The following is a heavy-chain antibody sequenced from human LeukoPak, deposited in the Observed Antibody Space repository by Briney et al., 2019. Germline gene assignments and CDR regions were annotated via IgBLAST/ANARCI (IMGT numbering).Heavy chain of an antibody. CDR3: AIYDGGLFEY. J-gene: IGHJ4*02. V-gene: IGHV3-23*01. CDR1: GCTFSNSA. Sequence: GRSLRLSCAASGCTFSNSAMSWVRQAPGKGLEWVSVISGSGGSTYYADSVKGRFTLSRDNSKNTLYLQMNSLRAEDTAVYYCAIYDGGLFEYWGQGTLVTVSS. CDR2: ISGSGGST. D-gene: IGHD3-22*01.